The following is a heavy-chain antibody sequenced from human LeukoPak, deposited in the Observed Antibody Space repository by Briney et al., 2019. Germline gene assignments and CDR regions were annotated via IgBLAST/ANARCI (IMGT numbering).Heavy chain of an antibody. Sequence: SVKVSCKASGGTFSSDGITWVRQAPGQGLEWMGGIIPSFRKPDYAKKFQGRVTLTADESTSTAYMELSSLRSEDTAVYYCAREGLFTMARRGTLDNWGQGTLVTVSS. CDR1: GGTFSSDG. D-gene: IGHD5-24*01. J-gene: IGHJ4*02. V-gene: IGHV1-69*01. CDR3: AREGLFTMARRGTLDN. CDR2: IIPSFRKP.